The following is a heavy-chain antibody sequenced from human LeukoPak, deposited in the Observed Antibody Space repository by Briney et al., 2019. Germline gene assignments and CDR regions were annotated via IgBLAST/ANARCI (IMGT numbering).Heavy chain of an antibody. Sequence: GGSLRLSCAASGFTFSSYAMSWVRQAPGKGLEWVSAISSSSSTIYYADSVKGRFTISRDNAKNSLYLQMDSLRAEDTAVYYCAREVRWSGWSRQTGGYFDYWGQGTLVTVSS. CDR2: ISSSSSTI. J-gene: IGHJ4*02. CDR3: AREVRWSGWSRQTGGYFDY. V-gene: IGHV3-48*01. CDR1: GFTFSSYA. D-gene: IGHD6-19*01.